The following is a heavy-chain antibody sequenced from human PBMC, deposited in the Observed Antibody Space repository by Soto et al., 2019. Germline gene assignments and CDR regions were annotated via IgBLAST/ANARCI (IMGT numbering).Heavy chain of an antibody. V-gene: IGHV4-39*01. D-gene: IGHD6-19*01. CDR1: GGSISSSSYY. Sequence: SETLSLTCTVSGGSISSSSYYWGWIRQPPGKGLEWIGSIYYSGSTYYNPSLKSRVTISVDTSKNQFSLKLRSVTAADTAVYYCARPFYSSGRYDAFDIWGQGTMVIVSS. J-gene: IGHJ3*02. CDR3: ARPFYSSGRYDAFDI. CDR2: IYYSGST.